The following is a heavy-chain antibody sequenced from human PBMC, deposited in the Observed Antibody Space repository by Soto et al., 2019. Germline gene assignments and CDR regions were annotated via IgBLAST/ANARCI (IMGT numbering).Heavy chain of an antibody. D-gene: IGHD6-6*01. CDR3: AREDSSSSLDY. CDR1: GYTFTSYY. CDR2: ISYDGSNK. Sequence: SCKASGYTFTSYYMHWVRQAPGKGLEWVAVISYDGSNKYYADSVKGRFTISRDNSKNTLYLQMNSLRAEDTAVYYCAREDSSSSLDYWGQGTLVTVSS. J-gene: IGHJ4*02. V-gene: IGHV3-30-3*01.